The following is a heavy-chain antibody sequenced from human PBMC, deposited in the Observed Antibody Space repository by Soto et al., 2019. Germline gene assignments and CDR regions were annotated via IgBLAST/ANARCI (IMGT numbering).Heavy chain of an antibody. D-gene: IGHD6-19*01. V-gene: IGHV1-18*01. CDR3: AIFLPGIAVAGTKDNWFDP. Sequence: ASVKVSFKASGYTFTSYGISWLRQAPGQGLEWMGWISAYNGNTNYAQKLQGRVTMTTDTSTSTAYMELRSLRSDDTAVYYCAIFLPGIAVAGTKDNWFDPWGQGTLVTVSS. CDR2: ISAYNGNT. J-gene: IGHJ5*02. CDR1: GYTFTSYG.